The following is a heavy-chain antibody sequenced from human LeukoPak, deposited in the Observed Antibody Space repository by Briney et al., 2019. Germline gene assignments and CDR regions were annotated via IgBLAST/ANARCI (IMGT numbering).Heavy chain of an antibody. CDR2: INHSGST. J-gene: IGHJ4*02. V-gene: IGHV4-34*01. D-gene: IGHD3-10*01. CDR1: GGSFSGYY. CDR3: ATSKEGTHFDY. Sequence: PSETLSLTCAVYGGSFSGYYWSWIRQPPGKGLEWIGEINHSGSTNYNPSLKSRVTISVDTSKNQFSLKLSSVTAADTAVYYCATSKEGTHFDYWGQGTLVTVSS.